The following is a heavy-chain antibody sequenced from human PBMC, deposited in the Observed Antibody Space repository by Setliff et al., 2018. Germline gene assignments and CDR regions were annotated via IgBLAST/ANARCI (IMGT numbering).Heavy chain of an antibody. V-gene: IGHV3-7*01. J-gene: IGHJ6*03. CDR1: GFTFSSYW. Sequence: GGSLRLSCAASGFTFSSYWMSWVRQAPGKGLEWVANIKQDGSEKYYVDSVKGRFTISRDNAKNSLYPQMNSLRAEDTAVYYCARDGRTRYYYYYMDVWGKGTTVTVS. CDR2: IKQDGSEK. CDR3: ARDGRTRYYYYYMDV.